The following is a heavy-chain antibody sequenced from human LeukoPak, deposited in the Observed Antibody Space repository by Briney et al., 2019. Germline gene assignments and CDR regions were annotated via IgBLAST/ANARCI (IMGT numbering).Heavy chain of an antibody. CDR3: ARSNLGYCSSTSCYFPVFWFDP. D-gene: IGHD2-2*01. V-gene: IGHV4-59*01. CDR1: GGSISSYY. J-gene: IGHJ5*02. Sequence: SETLSLTCTVSGGSISSYYWSWIRQPPGKGLEWIGYIYYSGSTNYNPSLKSRVTISVDTSKNQFSLKLSSVTAADTAVYYCARSNLGYCSSTSCYFPVFWFDPWGRGTLVTVSS. CDR2: IYYSGST.